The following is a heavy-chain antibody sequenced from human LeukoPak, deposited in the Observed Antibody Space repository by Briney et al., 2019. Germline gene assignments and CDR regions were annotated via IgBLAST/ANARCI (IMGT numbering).Heavy chain of an antibody. CDR1: CGSISSGGYS. CDR2: IYHSGST. CDR3: ARSISGILGV. Sequence: SETLSLTCAVSCGSISSGGYSWSWIRQPPGKGLEWIGYIYHSGSTYYNPSLKSRVTISVDRSKNQFSLKLSSVTAADTAVYYCARSISGILGVWGQGTTVTVSS. V-gene: IGHV4-30-2*01. D-gene: IGHD1-14*01. J-gene: IGHJ6*02.